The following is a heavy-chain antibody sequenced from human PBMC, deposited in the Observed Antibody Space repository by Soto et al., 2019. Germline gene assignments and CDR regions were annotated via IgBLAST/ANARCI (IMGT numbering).Heavy chain of an antibody. CDR1: GGSISSSSYY. CDR2: IYYSGST. CDR3: ASRTVSEVIYGMDV. J-gene: IGHJ6*02. V-gene: IGHV4-39*01. Sequence: PSETLSLTCTVSGGSISSSSYYWGWIRQPPGKGLEWIGSIYYSGSTYYNPSLKSRVTISVDTSKNQFSVKLSSVTAADTAVYYCASRTVSEVIYGMDVWGQGTTVTVSS. D-gene: IGHD4-17*01.